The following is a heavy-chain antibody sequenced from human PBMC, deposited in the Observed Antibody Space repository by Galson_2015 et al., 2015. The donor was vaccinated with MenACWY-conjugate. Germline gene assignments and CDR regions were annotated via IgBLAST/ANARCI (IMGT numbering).Heavy chain of an antibody. V-gene: IGHV3-11*05. J-gene: IGHJ4*02. CDR3: AREGCRSGGSCYYRFPDY. CDR2: ISSSSSYT. CDR1: GFTFSDYY. Sequence: SLRLSCAASGFTFSDYYMSWIRQAPGKGLEWVSYISSSSSYTNYADSVKGRFTISSDNAKNSLYLQMNSLRAEDTAVYYCAREGCRSGGSCYYRFPDYWGQGTLVTVSS. D-gene: IGHD2-15*01.